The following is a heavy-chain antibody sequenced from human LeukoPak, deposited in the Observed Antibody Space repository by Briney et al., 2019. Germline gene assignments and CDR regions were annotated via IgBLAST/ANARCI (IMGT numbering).Heavy chain of an antibody. CDR1: GYNLAAFG. J-gene: IGHJ6*03. CDR2: ISGHNGKT. D-gene: IGHD3-3*01. V-gene: IGHV1-18*01. Sequence: RASVKVSCKASGYNLAAFGISWVRQAPGQGLEWMGWISGHNGKTNYAQKVQGRLTVTADRSTSTAYMELRSLGSDDTAVYFCARDDYDFGSIMDVWGKGTTVIVSS. CDR3: ARDDYDFGSIMDV.